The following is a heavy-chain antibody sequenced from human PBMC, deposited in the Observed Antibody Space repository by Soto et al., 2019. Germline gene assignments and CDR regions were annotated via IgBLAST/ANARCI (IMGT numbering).Heavy chain of an antibody. Sequence: PGVSMRLSWTASGFPFSSYSMSWVSQAPGKGLEWVSAISGSGGSTYYADSVKGRFTISRDNSKNPLYLQMNSLRAEDTAIYYCAYSSTPFDYWGQGTLVTVSS. D-gene: IGHD6-13*01. V-gene: IGHV3-23*01. J-gene: IGHJ4*02. CDR2: ISGSGGST. CDR1: GFPFSSYS. CDR3: AYSSTPFDY.